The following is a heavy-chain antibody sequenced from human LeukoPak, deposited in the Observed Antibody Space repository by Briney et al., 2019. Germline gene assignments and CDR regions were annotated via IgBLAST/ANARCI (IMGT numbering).Heavy chain of an antibody. CDR2: ISYDGSNK. CDR3: AKVLVGYYCGSGSYAGYFRGMDV. Sequence: GGSLRLSCAASGFTFSSYGMHWVRQAPGKGLEWVAVISYDGSNKYYADSVEGRFTISRGNSKNTLYLQMNSLRAEDTAVYYCAKVLVGYYCGSGSYAGYFRGMDVWGQGTTVTVSS. CDR1: GFTFSSYG. V-gene: IGHV3-30*18. J-gene: IGHJ6*02. D-gene: IGHD3-10*01.